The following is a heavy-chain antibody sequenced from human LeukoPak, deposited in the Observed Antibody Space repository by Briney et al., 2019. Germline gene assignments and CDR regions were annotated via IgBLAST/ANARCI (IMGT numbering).Heavy chain of an antibody. CDR2: IRIKADSYAT. Sequence: GGSLRVSCAASGFTFSGSAMHWVRQASGKGLEWVGRIRIKADSYATAYAASVKGRFTISRDDSKNTAYLQMNSLKTEDTAVYYCTRQGYSSSWYDAFDIWGQGTMVTVSS. D-gene: IGHD6-13*01. J-gene: IGHJ3*02. CDR3: TRQGYSSSWYDAFDI. V-gene: IGHV3-73*01. CDR1: GFTFSGSA.